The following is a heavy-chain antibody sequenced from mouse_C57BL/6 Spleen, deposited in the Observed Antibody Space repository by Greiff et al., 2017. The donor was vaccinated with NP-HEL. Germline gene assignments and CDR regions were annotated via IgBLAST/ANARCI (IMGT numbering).Heavy chain of an antibody. V-gene: IGHV1-82*01. CDR2: IYPGDGDT. Sequence: QVQLQQPGPELVKPGASVKISCKASGYAFSSSWMNWVKQRPGKGLEWIGRIYPGDGDTNYNGKFKGKATLTADKSSSTAYMQLSSLTSEDSAVYFCARSASAMDYWGQGTSVTVSS. D-gene: IGHD6-1*01. CDR3: ARSASAMDY. CDR1: GYAFSSSW. J-gene: IGHJ4*01.